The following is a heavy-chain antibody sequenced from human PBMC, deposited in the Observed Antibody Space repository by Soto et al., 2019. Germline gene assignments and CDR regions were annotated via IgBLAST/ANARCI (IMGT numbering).Heavy chain of an antibody. D-gene: IGHD3-22*01. V-gene: IGHV4-31*03. Sequence: SETLSLTCTVSGGSISSGGYYWSWIRQHPGKGLEWIGYIYYSGSTYYNPSLKSRVTISVDTSKNQFSLKLSSVTAADTAVYYCARDRRYYDSSGYSSFDYWGQVTLFTFSS. CDR2: IYYSGST. J-gene: IGHJ4*02. CDR1: GGSISSGGYY. CDR3: ARDRRYYDSSGYSSFDY.